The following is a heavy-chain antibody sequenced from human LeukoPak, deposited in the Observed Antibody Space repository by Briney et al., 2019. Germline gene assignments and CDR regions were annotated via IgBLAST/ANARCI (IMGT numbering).Heavy chain of an antibody. D-gene: IGHD3-22*01. CDR1: GFTFGDYG. J-gene: IGHJ6*03. CDR3: AREGYDSSGYSYYYMDV. Sequence: PGGSLRLSCAASGFTFGDYGMSWVRQAPGKGLEWVSGINWNGGNTGYADSVKGRFTISRDNAKNSLYLQMNSLRAEDTALYYCAREGYDSSGYSYYYMDVWGTGTTVTVSS. V-gene: IGHV3-20*04. CDR2: INWNGGNT.